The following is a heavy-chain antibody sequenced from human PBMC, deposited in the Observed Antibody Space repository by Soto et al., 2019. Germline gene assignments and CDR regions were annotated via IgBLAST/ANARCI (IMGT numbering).Heavy chain of an antibody. J-gene: IGHJ4*02. V-gene: IGHV3-33*01. D-gene: IGHD5-18*01. CDR3: ARERVYNYGGLGY. CDR1: GCTFSSYG. Sequence: GALSLSGAGSGCTFSSYGMHWVRQDPGKGLEWVAVIWYDGTNKYYADSVKGRFTISRDNSKDTLYLQMNSLRAEDTAVYYCARERVYNYGGLGYWGQGTLVTVSS. CDR2: IWYDGTNK.